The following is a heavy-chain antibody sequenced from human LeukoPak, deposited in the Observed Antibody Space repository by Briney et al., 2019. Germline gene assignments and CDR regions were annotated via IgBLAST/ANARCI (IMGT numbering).Heavy chain of an antibody. CDR3: ARARSSYGYGDAFDI. D-gene: IGHD5-18*01. CDR2: INPSGSST. J-gene: IGHJ3*02. CDR1: GYSFTSYY. Sequence: ASVKVSCKASGYSFTSYYMHWVRQAPGQGLEWMGLINPSGSSTTYAQKFQGRVTMTRDMFTSTDYMELTSLTSDDTAVYYCARARSSYGYGDAFDIWGQGTMVTVSS. V-gene: IGHV1-46*01.